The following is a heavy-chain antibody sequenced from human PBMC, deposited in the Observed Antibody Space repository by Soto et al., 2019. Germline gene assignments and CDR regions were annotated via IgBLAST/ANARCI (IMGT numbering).Heavy chain of an antibody. Sequence: QVQLQESGPGLVKPSETLSLTCTVSGGSISSYYWSWIRQPPGKGLEWIGYIYYSGSTNYNPSLKCRVTIAVDTSKNQFSLKLSSVTAADTAVYYCARVGGCSGGSCYFFNFDYWGQGTLVTVSS. CDR2: IYYSGST. V-gene: IGHV4-59*01. D-gene: IGHD2-15*01. CDR1: GGSISSYY. CDR3: ARVGGCSGGSCYFFNFDY. J-gene: IGHJ4*02.